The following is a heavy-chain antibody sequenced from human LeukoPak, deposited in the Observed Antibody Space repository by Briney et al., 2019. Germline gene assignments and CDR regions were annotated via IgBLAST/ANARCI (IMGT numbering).Heavy chain of an antibody. J-gene: IGHJ3*02. CDR1: GYTFTSYY. D-gene: IGHD3-22*01. V-gene: IGHV1-46*01. CDR2: INPSGGST. Sequence: GASVKVSCKASGYTFTSYYMHWVRQAPGQGLEWMGIINPSGGSTSYAQKFQGRVTMTRDTSTSIVYMELSSLRSEDTAVYYCARTVYYDSSGYYYGSDAFDIWGQGTMVTVSS. CDR3: ARTVYYDSSGYYYGSDAFDI.